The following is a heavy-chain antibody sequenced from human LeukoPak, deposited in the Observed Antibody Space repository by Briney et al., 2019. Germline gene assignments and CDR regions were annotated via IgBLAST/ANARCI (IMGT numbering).Heavy chain of an antibody. D-gene: IGHD3-22*01. V-gene: IGHV1-18*01. CDR2: ISAYNGNT. J-gene: IGHJ4*02. Sequence: ASVTVSCKASGYTFTSYGISWVRQAPGQGLEWMGWISAYNGNTNYAQKLQGRVTMTTDTSTSTAYMELRSLRSDDTAVYYCAREPHPPSYYYDSSGPDYWGQGTLVTVSS. CDR1: GYTFTSYG. CDR3: AREPHPPSYYYDSSGPDY.